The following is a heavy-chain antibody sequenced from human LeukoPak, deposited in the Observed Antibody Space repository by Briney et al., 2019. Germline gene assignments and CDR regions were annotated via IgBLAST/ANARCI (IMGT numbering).Heavy chain of an antibody. CDR3: ARARYSGSPFDY. CDR1: GGSISSYY. CDR2: IYYSGST. J-gene: IGHJ4*02. D-gene: IGHD5-12*01. V-gene: IGHV4-59*01. Sequence: PSETLSLTCTVSGGSISSYYWSWIRQPPGKGLEWIGYIYYSGSTNYNPSLKSRVTISVDTSKNQFSLKLSPVTAADTAVYYCARARYSGSPFDYWGQGTLVTVSS.